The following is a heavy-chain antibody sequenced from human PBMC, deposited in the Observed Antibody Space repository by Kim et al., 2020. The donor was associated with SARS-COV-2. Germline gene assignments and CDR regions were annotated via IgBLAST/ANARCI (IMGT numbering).Heavy chain of an antibody. CDR2: SPYEGRNE. D-gene: IGHD6-19*01. V-gene: IGHV3-33*05. CDR1: GFTLRVHG. CDR3: ARDGGSGWSPSYYFDN. Sequence: GGSLRLSCATSGFTLRVHGIHWVRQAPGRGLEWVAASPYEGRNEKYADSVKGRFTISRDTSKNRLYLQMSSLRVEDTAVYYCARDGGSGWSPSYYFDNWGQGTLVTVSS. J-gene: IGHJ4*02.